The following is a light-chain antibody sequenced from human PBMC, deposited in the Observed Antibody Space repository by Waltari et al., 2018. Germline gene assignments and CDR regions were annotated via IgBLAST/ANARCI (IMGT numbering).Light chain of an antibody. Sequence: EMKMTQSPVTLSVSPGERATLSCRASQSVSSNLAWYQQKPGQAPRLLIYGASTRATGIPARFSGSGSGTEFNLTISSLQSEDFAIYYCQQYNNWPQPLFGGGTKVEIK. CDR1: QSVSSN. J-gene: IGKJ4*01. V-gene: IGKV3-15*01. CDR2: GAS. CDR3: QQYNNWPQPL.